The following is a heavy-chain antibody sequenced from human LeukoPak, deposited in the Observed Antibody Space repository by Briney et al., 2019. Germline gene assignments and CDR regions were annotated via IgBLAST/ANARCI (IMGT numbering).Heavy chain of an antibody. CDR1: GYSFTSYW. J-gene: IGHJ3*02. Sequence: GESLKISCKGSGYSFTSYWIGWVRQMPGKGLEWMGIIYPGDSDTRYSPSFQGQVTISADKSISTAYLQWSSLKASDTAMYYCARHPFTEDIVVVPAEDDAFDIWGQGTMVTVSS. D-gene: IGHD2-2*01. CDR3: ARHPFTEDIVVVPAEDDAFDI. V-gene: IGHV5-51*01. CDR2: IYPGDSDT.